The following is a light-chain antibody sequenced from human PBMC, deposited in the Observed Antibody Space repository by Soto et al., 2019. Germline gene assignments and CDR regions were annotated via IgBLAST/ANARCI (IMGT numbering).Light chain of an antibody. Sequence: QSALTQPASVSGSPGQSITISCTGSSSDIGGYNYVSWYQQHPGKAPKLMIYDVGKRPSGVSDRFSGSKSGNTASLTISGLQAEDEADYYCSSHSSSSTYVMFGGGTKVTVL. J-gene: IGLJ3*02. CDR3: SSHSSSSTYVM. CDR1: SSDIGGYNY. V-gene: IGLV2-14*03. CDR2: DVG.